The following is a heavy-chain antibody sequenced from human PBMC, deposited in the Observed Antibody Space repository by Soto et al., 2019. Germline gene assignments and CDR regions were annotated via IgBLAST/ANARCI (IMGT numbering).Heavy chain of an antibody. D-gene: IGHD3-3*01. V-gene: IGHV4-30-4*01. CDR1: GGSISSGDYY. CDR3: ARAPFGVEWSTYYYYGMDV. J-gene: IGHJ6*02. Sequence: TLSLTCTVSGGSISSGDYYWSWIRQPPGKGLEWIGYIYYSGSTYYNPSLKSRVTISVDTSKNQFSLKLSSVTAADTAVYYCARAPFGVEWSTYYYYGMDVWGQGTTVTVSS. CDR2: IYYSGST.